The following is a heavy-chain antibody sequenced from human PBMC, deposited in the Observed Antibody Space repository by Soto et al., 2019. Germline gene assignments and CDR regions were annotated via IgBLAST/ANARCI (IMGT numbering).Heavy chain of an antibody. Sequence: QVQLVESGGGVVQPGRSLRLSCAASVFTFSSYAMHWVRQAPGKWLEWVAVISYDGSNKYYADSVKGRFTISRANSKNSRYLQMNSLIAVDTAVYYCAKDDWFGDYGYNGIDVCGQGATVTVSS. J-gene: IGHJ6*02. CDR1: VFTFSSYA. V-gene: IGHV3-30-3*01. CDR2: ISYDGSNK. D-gene: IGHD3-10*01. CDR3: AKDDWFGDYGYNGIDV.